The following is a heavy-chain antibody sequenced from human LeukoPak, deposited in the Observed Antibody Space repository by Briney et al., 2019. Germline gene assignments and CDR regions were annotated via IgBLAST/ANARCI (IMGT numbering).Heavy chain of an antibody. J-gene: IGHJ3*02. CDR3: ARGPVSGSSAAFDI. CDR1: GGSISSYY. Sequence: PSETLSLTCTVSGGSISSYYWSWIRQPPGKGLEWIGYIYYSGSTNYNPSLKSRVTISVDMSKNQFSLKLSSVTAADTAVYYCARGPVSGSSAAFDIWGQGTMVTVSS. V-gene: IGHV4-59*01. CDR2: IYYSGST. D-gene: IGHD1-26*01.